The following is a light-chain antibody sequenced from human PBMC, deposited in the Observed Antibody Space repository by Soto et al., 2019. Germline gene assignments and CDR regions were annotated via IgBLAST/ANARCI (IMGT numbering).Light chain of an antibody. Sequence: DIQMTQSPSTLSGSVGDRVTITFRASQTISSWLAWYQQKPGKAPKLLIYKASTLKSGVPSRFSGSGSGTEFTLTISSLQPDDFATYYCQQSYRTPRTFGQGTKVDIK. CDR1: QTISSW. CDR2: KAS. CDR3: QQSYRTPRT. J-gene: IGKJ1*01. V-gene: IGKV1-5*03.